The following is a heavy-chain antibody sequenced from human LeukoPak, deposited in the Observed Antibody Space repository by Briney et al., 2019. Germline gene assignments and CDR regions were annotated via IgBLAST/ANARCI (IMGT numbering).Heavy chain of an antibody. V-gene: IGHV3-30-3*01. CDR1: GFTFSSYA. CDR3: EVIYDAFDI. D-gene: IGHD3-22*01. Sequence: PGRSLRLSCAASGFTFSSYAMHWVRQAPGKGLEWVAVISYDGSNKYYADSVKGRFTISRDNSKNTLYLQMNSLRAEDTAVYYCEVIYDAFDIWGQGTMVTVSS. CDR2: ISYDGSNK. J-gene: IGHJ3*02.